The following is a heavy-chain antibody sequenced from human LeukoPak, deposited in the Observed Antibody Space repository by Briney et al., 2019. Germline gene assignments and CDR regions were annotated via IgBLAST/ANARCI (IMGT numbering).Heavy chain of an antibody. J-gene: IGHJ3*02. CDR2: IKSKADGGTT. V-gene: IGHV3-15*01. D-gene: IGHD4-23*01. CDR3: TTGNSIEVKDAFDI. Sequence: GRSLRLSCAASGFSFSNAWMSWVRQAPGKGLEWVGRIKSKADGGTTDYAARVEGIFFVSRDDSKNTVYLQLNSLKTEDTAVYYCTTGNSIEVKDAFDIWGQGTMVTVSS. CDR1: GFSFSNAW.